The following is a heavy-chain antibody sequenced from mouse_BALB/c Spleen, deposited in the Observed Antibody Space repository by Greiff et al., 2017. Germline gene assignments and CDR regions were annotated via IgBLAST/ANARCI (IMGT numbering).Heavy chain of an antibody. J-gene: IGHJ2*01. CDR1: GYNFTSYW. D-gene: IGHD4-1*01. V-gene: IGHV1-55*01. Sequence: QVQLQQPGAELVKPGTSVKLSCKASGYNFTSYWINWVKLRPGQGLEWIGDIYPGSGSTNYNEKFKSKATLTVDTSSSTAYTQLSSLASEDSALYYCANWDVGGYWGQGTTLTVSS. CDR2: IYPGSGST. CDR3: ANWDVGGY.